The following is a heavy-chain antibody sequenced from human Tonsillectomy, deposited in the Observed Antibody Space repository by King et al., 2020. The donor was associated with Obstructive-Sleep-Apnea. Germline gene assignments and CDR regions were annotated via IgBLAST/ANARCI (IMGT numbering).Heavy chain of an antibody. Sequence: VQLVQSGGDLVQPGGSLRLSCVASGFTLSIYWMTWVRQAPGKGVEGVATIRHDESEKFYLDSVRGRFTTSRDNAKNSVSLQMNSLSVEDTAVYYCAREDGFVTFDYCGQGTLVTVSS. D-gene: IGHD5-24*01. V-gene: IGHV3-7*01. CDR3: AREDGFVTFDY. J-gene: IGHJ4*02. CDR1: GFTLSIYW. CDR2: IRHDESEK.